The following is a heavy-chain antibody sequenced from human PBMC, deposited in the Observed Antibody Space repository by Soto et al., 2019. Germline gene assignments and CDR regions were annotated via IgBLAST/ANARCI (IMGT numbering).Heavy chain of an antibody. Sequence: ASVKVSCKASGYTFTSYGISWVRQAPGQGLEWMGWISAYNGNTNYAQKLKGRVTMTTDTSTSTAKMELRSLSSDDTAVFYCARDASSSFPYYYYYMDVWGKGTTVTVSS. CDR2: ISAYNGNT. D-gene: IGHD6-6*01. J-gene: IGHJ6*03. V-gene: IGHV1-18*01. CDR3: ARDASSSFPYYYYYMDV. CDR1: GYTFTSYG.